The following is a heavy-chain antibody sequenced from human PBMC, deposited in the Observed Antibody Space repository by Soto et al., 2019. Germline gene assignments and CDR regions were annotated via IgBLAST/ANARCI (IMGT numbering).Heavy chain of an antibody. J-gene: IGHJ6*03. CDR2: ISSSSSTI. CDR1: GFTFSSYS. V-gene: IGHV3-48*01. CDR3: ARGGYCSGGSCYSLVYYYMDV. Sequence: GGSLRLSCAASGFTFSSYSMNWVRQAPGKGLEWVSYISSSSSTIYYADSVKGRFTISRDNAKNSLYLQMNSLRAEDTAVYYCARGGYCSGGSCYSLVYYYMDVWGKGTTVTVSS. D-gene: IGHD2-15*01.